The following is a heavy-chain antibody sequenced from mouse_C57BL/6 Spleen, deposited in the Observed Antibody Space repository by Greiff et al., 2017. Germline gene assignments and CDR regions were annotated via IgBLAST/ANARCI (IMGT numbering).Heavy chain of an antibody. V-gene: IGHV1-64*01. CDR3: ARSGDYDAAWFAY. Sequence: QVQLQQPGAELVKPGASVKLSCKASGYTFTSYWMHWVKQRPGQGLEWIGMFHPNSGSTNYNEKFKSKATLTVDKSSSTAYMQLSSLTSEDSAVYYCARSGDYDAAWFAYWGQGTLVTVSA. CDR2: FHPNSGST. J-gene: IGHJ3*01. CDR1: GYTFTSYW. D-gene: IGHD2-4*01.